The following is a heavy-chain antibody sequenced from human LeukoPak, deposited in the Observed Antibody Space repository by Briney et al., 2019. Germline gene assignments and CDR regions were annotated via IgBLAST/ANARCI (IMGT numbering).Heavy chain of an antibody. CDR3: ARDRPDGELDY. V-gene: IGHV4-30-4*08. D-gene: IGHD4-17*01. J-gene: IGHJ4*02. CDR2: IYYSGST. Sequence: SQTLSLTCTVSGGSISSGDYYWSWIRQPPGKGLEWIGYIYYSGSTYYNPSLKSRVTMSVDTSKNQFSLKLSSVTAADTAVYYCARDRPDGELDYWGQGTLVTVSS. CDR1: GGSISSGDYY.